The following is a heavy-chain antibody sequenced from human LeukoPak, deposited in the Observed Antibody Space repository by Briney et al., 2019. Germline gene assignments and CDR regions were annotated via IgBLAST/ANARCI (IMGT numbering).Heavy chain of an antibody. Sequence: PSETLSLTCTVSGGSISSSSYYWGWIRQPPGKGLEWIGSIYYSGSTYYNPSLKSRVTISVDTSKNQFSLKLSSVTAADTAVYYCAKARDQWGYFDYWGQGTLVTVSS. CDR2: IYYSGST. V-gene: IGHV4-39*07. CDR1: GGSISSSSYY. J-gene: IGHJ4*02. CDR3: AKARDQWGYFDY. D-gene: IGHD3-16*01.